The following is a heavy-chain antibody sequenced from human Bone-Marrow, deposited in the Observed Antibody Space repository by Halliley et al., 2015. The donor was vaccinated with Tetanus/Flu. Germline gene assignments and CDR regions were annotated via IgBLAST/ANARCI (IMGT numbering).Heavy chain of an antibody. D-gene: IGHD3-10*01. J-gene: IGHJ6*02. V-gene: IGHV4-59*01. Sequence: TLSLTCTVSGGSISNFYWSWIRQPPGRGLEWIGSVYYRGRTNYNPSLKSRVTVSDDTSKNQFSLKLTSVTAADTAVYYCAIGEAVTILSSVNDYAMDVWGQGTAVAVSS. CDR2: VYYRGRT. CDR3: AIGEAVTILSSVNDYAMDV. CDR1: GGSISNFY.